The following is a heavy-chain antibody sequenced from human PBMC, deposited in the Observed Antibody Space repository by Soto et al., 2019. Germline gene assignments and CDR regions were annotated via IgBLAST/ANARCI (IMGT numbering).Heavy chain of an antibody. CDR3: ARSGGTSRYTQYYYGMDV. D-gene: IGHD2-2*02. CDR1: GGTFSSYA. CDR2: IIPIFGTA. V-gene: IGHV1-69*06. J-gene: IGHJ6*02. Sequence: SVEVSCKASGGTFSSYAISWVRQAPGQGLEWMGGIIPIFGTANYAQKFQGRVTITADKSTSTAYMELSSLRSEDTAVYYCARSGGTSRYTQYYYGMDVWGQGTTVTVSS.